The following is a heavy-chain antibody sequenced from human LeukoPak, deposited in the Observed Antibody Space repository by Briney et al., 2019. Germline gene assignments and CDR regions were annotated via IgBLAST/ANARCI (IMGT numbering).Heavy chain of an antibody. CDR1: GGSFSGYY. V-gene: IGHV4-34*01. CDR2: INHSGST. CDR3: ARGGGNDFWSGYYSGPLDY. J-gene: IGHJ4*02. Sequence: SETLSLTCAVYGGSFSGYYWSWIRQPPGKGLEWIGEINHSGSTNYNPSLKSRVTISVDTSKNQFSLKLSSVTAADTAVYYCARGGGNDFWSGYYSGPLDYWGQGTLVTVSS. D-gene: IGHD3-3*01.